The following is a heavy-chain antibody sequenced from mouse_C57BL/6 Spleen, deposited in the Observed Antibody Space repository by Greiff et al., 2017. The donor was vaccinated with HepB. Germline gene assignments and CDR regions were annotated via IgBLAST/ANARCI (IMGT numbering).Heavy chain of an antibody. CDR2: INPNNGGT. CDR1: GYTFTDYY. CDR3: AISFITTVVADYYAMDY. V-gene: IGHV1-26*01. Sequence: EVQLQQSGPELVKPGASVKISCKASGYTFTDYYMNWVKQSHGKSLEWIGDINPNNGGTSYNQKFKGKATLTVDKSSSTAYMELRSLTSEDSAVYYCAISFITTVVADYYAMDYWGQGTSVTVSS. J-gene: IGHJ4*01. D-gene: IGHD1-1*01.